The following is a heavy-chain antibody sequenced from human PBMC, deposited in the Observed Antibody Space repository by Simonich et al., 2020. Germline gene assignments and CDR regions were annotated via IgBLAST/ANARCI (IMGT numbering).Heavy chain of an antibody. V-gene: IGHV3-15*01. Sequence: EVQLVESGGGLVKPGGSLILSCAASGFTFSNAWMSGVRQAAGKGLEWVGRIKRKTDGGTTDYAAPVKGRFTISRDDSKNTLYLQMNSLKTEDTAVYYCTKGLTGDTNYWGQGTLVTVSS. CDR2: IKRKTDGGTT. J-gene: IGHJ4*02. CDR1: GFTFSNAW. D-gene: IGHD7-27*01. CDR3: TKGLTGDTNY.